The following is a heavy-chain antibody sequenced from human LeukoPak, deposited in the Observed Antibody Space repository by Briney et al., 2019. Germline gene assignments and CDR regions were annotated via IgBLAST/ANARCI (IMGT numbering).Heavy chain of an antibody. V-gene: IGHV3-66*02. Sequence: GGSLRLSCAASGFTVSGNYMSWVRQAPGKGLEWVSVIYSSGSTFYADSVKGRFTISRDNSKNTLYLQMNSLRAEDTAVYYCARAPRGSGSYYFDYWGQGTLGTVSS. J-gene: IGHJ4*02. CDR1: GFTVSGNY. CDR3: ARAPRGSGSYYFDY. CDR2: IYSSGST. D-gene: IGHD3-10*01.